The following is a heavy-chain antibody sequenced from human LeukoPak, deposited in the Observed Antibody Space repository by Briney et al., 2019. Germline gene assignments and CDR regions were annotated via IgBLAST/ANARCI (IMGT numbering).Heavy chain of an antibody. CDR3: ARGLRPAMSSSSAPIPYFDY. Sequence: PSETLSLTCAVYGGSFSGYYWSWIRQPPGKGLEWIGEINHSGSTNYNPSLKSRVTISVDTSKNQFSLKLSSVTAADTAVYYCARGLRPAMSSSSAPIPYFDYWGQGTLVTVSS. D-gene: IGHD6-6*01. J-gene: IGHJ4*02. CDR2: INHSGST. CDR1: GGSFSGYY. V-gene: IGHV4-34*01.